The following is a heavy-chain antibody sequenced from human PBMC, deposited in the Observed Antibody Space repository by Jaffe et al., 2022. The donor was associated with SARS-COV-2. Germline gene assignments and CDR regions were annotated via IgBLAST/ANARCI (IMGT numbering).Heavy chain of an antibody. Sequence: QVQLQESGPGLVKPSETLSLTCTVSGGSISSYYWSWIRQPPGKGLEWIGYIYYSGSTNYNPSLKSRVTISVDTSKNQFSLKLSSVTAADTAVYYCARSGPWGGYFDYWGQGTLVTVSS. CDR2: IYYSGST. V-gene: IGHV4-59*01. J-gene: IGHJ4*02. CDR3: ARSGPWGGYFDY. CDR1: GGSISSYY. D-gene: IGHD3-10*01.